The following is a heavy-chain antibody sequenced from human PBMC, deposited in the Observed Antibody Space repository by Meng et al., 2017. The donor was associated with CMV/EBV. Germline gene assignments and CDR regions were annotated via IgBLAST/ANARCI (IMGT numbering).Heavy chain of an antibody. J-gene: IGHJ4*02. Sequence: SVKVSCKASGGTFSSYTISWVRQAPGQGLEWMGRIIPILGIANYAQKFQGRVTITADKFTSTAYMELSSLRSEDTAVYYCARSYYDSSGYYAYWGQGTLVTVSS. CDR1: GGTFSSYT. CDR2: IIPILGIA. D-gene: IGHD3-22*01. V-gene: IGHV1-69*02. CDR3: ARSYYDSSGYYAY.